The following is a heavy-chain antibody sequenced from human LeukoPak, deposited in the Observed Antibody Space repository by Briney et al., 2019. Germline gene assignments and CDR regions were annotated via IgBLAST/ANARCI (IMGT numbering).Heavy chain of an antibody. CDR1: GFTVSSNY. J-gene: IGHJ4*02. V-gene: IGHV3-53*01. CDR3: AKDVAPDSGWDLDY. Sequence: PGGSLRLSCAASGFTVSSNYMSWVRQAPGKGLEWVSSIYNSGAKIFYADSVKGRFTISRDNSKNMLYLQMNSLRVEDTAVYYCAKDVAPDSGWDLDYWGQGTLVTVSS. CDR2: IYNSGAKI. D-gene: IGHD1-26*01.